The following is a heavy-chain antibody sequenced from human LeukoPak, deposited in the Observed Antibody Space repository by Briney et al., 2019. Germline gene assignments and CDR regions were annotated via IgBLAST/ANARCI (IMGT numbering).Heavy chain of an antibody. J-gene: IGHJ3*02. Sequence: PSEALSLTCTVPGVSIISDYGGWIRQPPGKGLEWIGYIYYSGSTNYNLSLKSRVTISVDTSKNQFSLKLSSVTAADTAVYYCGRHEDDNVVVVAAGGAIDMWGQGTMVTVSS. CDR2: IYYSGST. CDR3: GRHEDDNVVVVAAGGAIDM. V-gene: IGHV4-59*08. D-gene: IGHD2-15*01. CDR1: GVSIISDY.